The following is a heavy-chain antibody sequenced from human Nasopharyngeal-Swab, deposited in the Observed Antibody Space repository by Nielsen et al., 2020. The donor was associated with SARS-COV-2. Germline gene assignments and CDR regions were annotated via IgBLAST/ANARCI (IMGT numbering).Heavy chain of an antibody. CDR3: ARDSGYDLLDAFDI. Sequence: SETLSPTFTVFGGSTSSYSWSWIRQPPGKGLEWIGYIYYSGSTNNNPSLKSRVTISVDTSKNQFSMKLGSVTAADTAVYYCARDSGYDLLDAFDIWGQGTMVTVSS. V-gene: IGHV4-59*01. CDR2: IYYSGST. D-gene: IGHD5-12*01. J-gene: IGHJ3*02. CDR1: GGSTSSYS.